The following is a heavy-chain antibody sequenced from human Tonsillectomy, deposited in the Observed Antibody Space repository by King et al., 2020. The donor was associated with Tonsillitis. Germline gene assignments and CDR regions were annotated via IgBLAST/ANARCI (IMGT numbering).Heavy chain of an antibody. Sequence: VQLVESGGGLVQPGGSLRLSCAASGFTFSRSWMNWVRQAPGRGLEWLANIEGGGSEKYYVDSVRDRFTISRDNAKNSLYLQMNNLRTEDTAVYFCSIGHYGRWGQGTLVTVSS. CDR2: IEGGGSEK. J-gene: IGHJ4*02. CDR3: SIGHYGR. V-gene: IGHV3-7*01. D-gene: IGHD3-16*01. CDR1: GFTFSRSW.